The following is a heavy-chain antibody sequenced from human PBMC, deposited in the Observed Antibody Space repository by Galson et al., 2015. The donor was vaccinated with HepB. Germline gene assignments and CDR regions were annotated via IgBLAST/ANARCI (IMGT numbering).Heavy chain of an antibody. CDR3: AIAYEMDTLFLGYDAFDI. J-gene: IGHJ3*02. V-gene: IGHV3-23*01. CDR1: GITFSRYG. CDR2: SSRIGGRA. D-gene: IGHD5-24*01. Sequence: FLRLSCGVSGITFSRYGMSWVRQAPGKGLEWVSGSSRIGGRAYYAAHVKGRFAVSRDNTKNTLYLQMNSLRADDTALYYCAIAYEMDTLFLGYDAFDIRGQGTMITVSS.